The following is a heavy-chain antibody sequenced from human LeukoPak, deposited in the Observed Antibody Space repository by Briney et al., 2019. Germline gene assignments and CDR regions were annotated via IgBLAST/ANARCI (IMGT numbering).Heavy chain of an antibody. CDR3: ARGPGWGLAARRYFDY. Sequence: GASVKVSCKASGYTFTGYYMHWVRQAPGQGLEWMGIINPSGGSTSYAQKFQGRVTMTRDMFTSTVYMELSSLRSEDTAVYYCARGPGWGLAARRYFDYWGQGTLVTVSS. CDR1: GYTFTGYY. D-gene: IGHD6-6*01. CDR2: INPSGGST. V-gene: IGHV1-46*01. J-gene: IGHJ4*02.